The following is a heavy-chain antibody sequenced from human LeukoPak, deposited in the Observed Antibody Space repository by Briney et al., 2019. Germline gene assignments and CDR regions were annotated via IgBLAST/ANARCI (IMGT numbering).Heavy chain of an antibody. J-gene: IGHJ6*02. CDR3: AKDISSGNVPYYYYGMDV. Sequence: GGSLRLSCAASGFTFDDYAMHWVRQAPGKGLEWVSGISWNSGSIGYADSVKGRFTISRGNAKNSLYLQMNSLRAEDTALYYCAKDISSGNVPYYYYGMDVWGQGTTVTVSS. CDR2: ISWNSGSI. D-gene: IGHD3-10*01. CDR1: GFTFDDYA. V-gene: IGHV3-9*01.